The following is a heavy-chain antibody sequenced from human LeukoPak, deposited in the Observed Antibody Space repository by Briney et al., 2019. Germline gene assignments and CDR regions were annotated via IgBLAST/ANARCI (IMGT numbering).Heavy chain of an antibody. CDR3: ARGLRWVDY. D-gene: IGHD4-23*01. Sequence: PGGSLRLSCAASGFTFSNDWMNWVRRAPGQGLEWLANINQDGSGKYYVDSVKGRFTISRDNAKNSLFLQMNSLRAEDTAVYYCARGLRWVDYWGQGTLVTVSS. CDR1: GFTFSNDW. CDR2: INQDGSGK. V-gene: IGHV3-7*03. J-gene: IGHJ4*02.